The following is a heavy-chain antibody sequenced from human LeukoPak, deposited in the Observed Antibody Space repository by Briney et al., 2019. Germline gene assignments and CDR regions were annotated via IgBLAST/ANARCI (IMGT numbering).Heavy chain of an antibody. V-gene: IGHV1-2*02. Sequence: ASLKVSCTASGYTFTGYYMHWVRQAPGQGLEWMGWINPNSGGTNYAQKFQGRVTMTRDTSISTAYMELSRLRSDDTAVHYCARDQGEQWLVPYFDYWGQGTLVTVSS. D-gene: IGHD6-19*01. CDR3: ARDQGEQWLVPYFDY. J-gene: IGHJ4*02. CDR1: GYTFTGYY. CDR2: INPNSGGT.